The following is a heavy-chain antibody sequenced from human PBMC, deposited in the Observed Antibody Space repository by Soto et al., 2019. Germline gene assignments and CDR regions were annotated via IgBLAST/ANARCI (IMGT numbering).Heavy chain of an antibody. Sequence: ASVKVSCKASGYTFTSYGISWVRQAPGQGLEWMGWISAYNGNTNYAQKLQGRVTMTADTPTSTSYMELRSLGSHDTAMYYCARVNGYCTSTSCFDYWGRGTLVTV. V-gene: IGHV1-18*01. D-gene: IGHD2-2*03. CDR1: GYTFTSYG. CDR3: ARVNGYCTSTSCFDY. CDR2: ISAYNGNT. J-gene: IGHJ4*02.